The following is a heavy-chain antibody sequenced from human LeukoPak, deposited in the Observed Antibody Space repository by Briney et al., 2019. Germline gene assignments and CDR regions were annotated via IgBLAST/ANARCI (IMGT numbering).Heavy chain of an antibody. Sequence: GGSLRLSCAASGFTFSSYEMNWVRQAPGKGLEGVAVISSDGINKYYADSVKGRFTISRDNSKNTLYLQMNRLRAEDTAVYYCARDLMFRRETGAFDIWGQGTMVTVSS. CDR2: ISSDGINK. J-gene: IGHJ3*02. CDR1: GFTFSSYE. V-gene: IGHV3-30*04. CDR3: ARDLMFRRETGAFDI. D-gene: IGHD3-10*01.